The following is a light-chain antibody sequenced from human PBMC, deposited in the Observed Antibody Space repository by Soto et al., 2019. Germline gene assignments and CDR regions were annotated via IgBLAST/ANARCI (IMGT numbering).Light chain of an antibody. V-gene: IGKV3-20*01. CDR1: NSVSITY. J-gene: IGKJ4*01. Sequence: IVLPQSPGTLSLSPGERATLSCRASNSVSITYLAWYQQRSGQAPRLLIYGASTSATGIPDRFSGGVSRTDFSLTISRLKPEVSAVYFCQQCGNSRRVTFGGGTKVEIK. CDR2: GAS. CDR3: QQCGNSRRVT.